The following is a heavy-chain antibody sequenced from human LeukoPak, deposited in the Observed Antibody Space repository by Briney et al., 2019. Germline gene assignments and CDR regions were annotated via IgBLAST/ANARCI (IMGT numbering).Heavy chain of an antibody. CDR3: ARHPSSNPFDGAGGGYYDYYFDY. CDR2: IYYSGST. D-gene: IGHD3-3*01. Sequence: SETLSLTCTVSGGSISSYYWSWIRQPPGKGLEWIGYIYYSGSTNYNPSLKSRVTISVDTSKNQFSLKLSSVTAADTAVYYCARHPSSNPFDGAGGGYYDYYFDYWGQGTLVTVSS. J-gene: IGHJ4*02. CDR1: GGSISSYY. V-gene: IGHV4-59*08.